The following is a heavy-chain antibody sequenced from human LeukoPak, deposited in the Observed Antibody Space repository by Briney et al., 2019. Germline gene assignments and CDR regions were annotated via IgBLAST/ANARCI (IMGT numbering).Heavy chain of an antibody. Sequence: GRCLRLSCAASGFTFSSYSMNWVRQAPGKGLEWGSSISSSSSYVYYAYSEKGRFTISRDNAKNSLYLQMNSLRAEDTAVYYCARIRVLRFLEWLRQGWYFDHWGQGTLVTVSS. J-gene: IGHJ4*02. D-gene: IGHD3-3*01. CDR2: ISSSSSYV. CDR3: ARIRVLRFLEWLRQGWYFDH. CDR1: GFTFSSYS. V-gene: IGHV3-21*01.